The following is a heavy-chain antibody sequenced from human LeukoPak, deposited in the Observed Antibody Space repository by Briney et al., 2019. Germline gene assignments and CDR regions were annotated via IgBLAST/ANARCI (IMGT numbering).Heavy chain of an antibody. CDR2: ISSASSYI. CDR3: ASGSREW. V-gene: IGHV3-21*01. J-gene: IGHJ4*02. Sequence: GGSLRLSCAASGFTFSTYSMNWVRQAPGKGLEWVSSISSASSYIYYADSVKGRFTISRDDAKNSLYLQMNSLRAEDTSVYYCASGSREWWGQGTLVTVSS. D-gene: IGHD3-10*01. CDR1: GFTFSTYS.